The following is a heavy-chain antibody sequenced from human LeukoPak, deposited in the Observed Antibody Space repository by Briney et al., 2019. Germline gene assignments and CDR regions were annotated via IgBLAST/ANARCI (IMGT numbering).Heavy chain of an antibody. CDR3: ASLSEYYYAFYFDY. D-gene: IGHD3-10*01. CDR2: IYYSGST. CDR1: GGSISSNNYY. J-gene: IGHJ4*02. Sequence: SETLSLTCTVSGGSISSNNYYWGWIRQPPGKGLEWIGSIYYSGSTYYNPSLKSRVTISVDTSKNQFSLKLSSVTAADTAVYYCASLSEYYYAFYFDYWGQGTLVTVSS. V-gene: IGHV4-39*07.